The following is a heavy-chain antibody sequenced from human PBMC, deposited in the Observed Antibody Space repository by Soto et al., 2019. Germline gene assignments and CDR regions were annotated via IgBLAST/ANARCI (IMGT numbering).Heavy chain of an antibody. Sequence: QVQLVQSGAEVKKPGASVKVSCKASGYTFTSYAMHWVRHAPGQRLEWMGWINAGNGNTKYSQKFQGRVTITRDTSASTAYMELSSLRSEDTAVYYCARVGFWSGYYTGRNYYYGMDVWGQGTTVTVSS. CDR1: GYTFTSYA. D-gene: IGHD3-3*01. CDR2: INAGNGNT. CDR3: ARVGFWSGYYTGRNYYYGMDV. V-gene: IGHV1-3*01. J-gene: IGHJ6*02.